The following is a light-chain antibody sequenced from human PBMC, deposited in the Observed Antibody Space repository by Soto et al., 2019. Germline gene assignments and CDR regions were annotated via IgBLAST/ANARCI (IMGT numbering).Light chain of an antibody. CDR3: QQRSNWPKT. CDR1: QSVSSSY. Sequence: EIVLTQSPGTLSLSPGERATLSCRASQSVSSSYLAWYQQKPGQAPRLPIYDASNRATGIPARFSGSGSGTDFTLTISSLEPEDFAVYYCQQRSNWPKTFGQGTKVDIK. J-gene: IGKJ1*01. CDR2: DAS. V-gene: IGKV3-11*01.